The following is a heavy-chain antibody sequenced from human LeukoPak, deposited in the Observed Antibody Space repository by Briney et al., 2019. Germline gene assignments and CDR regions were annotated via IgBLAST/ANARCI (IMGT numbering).Heavy chain of an antibody. CDR2: ISGYNGNI. Sequence: AAVKLSCKASGYTFSSYGVSWVRQAPGQGLEWMGWISGYNGNINYAQKLQGRVTMTTDTSTSTAYMELRSLISDDTAVYYCARVRCSGGSCYYFDYWGQGTQVVVSS. J-gene: IGHJ4*02. CDR3: ARVRCSGGSCYYFDY. D-gene: IGHD2-15*01. CDR1: GYTFSSYG. V-gene: IGHV1-18*01.